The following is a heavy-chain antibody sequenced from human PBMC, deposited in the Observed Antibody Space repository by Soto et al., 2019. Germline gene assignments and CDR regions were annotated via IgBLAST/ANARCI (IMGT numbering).Heavy chain of an antibody. D-gene: IGHD3-9*01. CDR2: IYSGGST. CDR3: ARSLRYRTYYYYMDV. J-gene: IGHJ6*03. Sequence: GGSLRLSCAASGFTVSSNYMSWVRQAPGKGLEWVSVIYSGGSTYYADSVKGRFTISRHNSKNTLYLQMNSLRAEDTAVYYCARSLRYRTYYYYMDVWGKGTTVTVSS. CDR1: GFTVSSNY. V-gene: IGHV3-53*04.